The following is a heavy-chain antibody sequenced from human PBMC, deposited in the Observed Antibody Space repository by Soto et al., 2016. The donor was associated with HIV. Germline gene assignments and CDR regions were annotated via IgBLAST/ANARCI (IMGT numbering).Heavy chain of an antibody. D-gene: IGHD3-10*01. CDR1: GYTFTSYG. Sequence: QLVQSGAEVKKPGASVKVSCKASGYTFTSYGISWVRQAPGQGLEWIGWIVVGSGNTNYAQKFQERVTITRDMSTSTAYMELSSLRSEDTAVYYCAAALSLLWFGDDAFDIWGQGTMVTVSS. CDR3: AAALSLLWFGDDAFDI. CDR2: IVVGSGNT. J-gene: IGHJ3*02. V-gene: IGHV1-58*02.